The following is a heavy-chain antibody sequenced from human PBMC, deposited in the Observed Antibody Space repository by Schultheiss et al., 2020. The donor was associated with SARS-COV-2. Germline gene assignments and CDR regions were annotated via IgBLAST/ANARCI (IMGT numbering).Heavy chain of an antibody. CDR2: ISSSGSTI. CDR1: GFTFSSYE. Sequence: GGSLRLSCAASGFTFSSYEMNWVRQAPGKGLEWVSYISSSGSTIYYADSVKGRFTISRDNAKNSLYLQMNSLRAEDTALYYCAKDQTRWLRLFDYWGQGTLVTVSS. CDR3: AKDQTRWLRLFDY. V-gene: IGHV3-48*03. J-gene: IGHJ4*02. D-gene: IGHD5-12*01.